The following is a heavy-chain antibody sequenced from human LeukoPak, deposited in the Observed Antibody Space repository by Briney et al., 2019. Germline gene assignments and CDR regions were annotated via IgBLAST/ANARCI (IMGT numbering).Heavy chain of an antibody. CDR2: INPDGSAK. V-gene: IGHV3-7*05. J-gene: IGHJ2*01. CDR3: ASPLVESGGNIYFGL. CDR1: GFTLSIYW. Sequence: EGSLRLSCAASGFTLSIYWMTWVRQAPGKGLEWVANINPDGSAKAYVDSVKGRFTISRDNAKKSLFLEMNSLRVEDTAVYYCASPLVESGGNIYFGLWGRGTLVTVSS. D-gene: IGHD4-23*01.